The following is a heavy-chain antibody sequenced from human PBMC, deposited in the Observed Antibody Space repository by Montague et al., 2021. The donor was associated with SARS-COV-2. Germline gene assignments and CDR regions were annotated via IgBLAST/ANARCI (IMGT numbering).Heavy chain of an antibody. CDR3: ARVTRYCTNGVCQTYYYYGLDV. Sequence: SETLSLTCIVSGGSTNYHYWSWIRQSPGKGLEWIGYTYYSGSTNYNPSLKSRVTMSIDRSKNQFSLKLRSVTAADTAVYYCARVTRYCTNGVCQTYYYYGLDVWGQGTTVTVSS. D-gene: IGHD2-8*01. CDR2: TYYSGST. V-gene: IGHV4-59*11. CDR1: GGSTNYHY. J-gene: IGHJ6*02.